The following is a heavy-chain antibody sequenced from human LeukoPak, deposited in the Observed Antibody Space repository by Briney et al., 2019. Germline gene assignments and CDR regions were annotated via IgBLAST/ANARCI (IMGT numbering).Heavy chain of an antibody. J-gene: IGHJ4*02. CDR3: ARVNINNWHSCDY. Sequence: SETLSLTCAVSGGSISSNNWWGWVRQPPGKGLEWIGEIYHSGSPNYNPSLKSRVTISVDKFRNHFSLNLSSVTAADTAVYYCARVNINNWHSCDYWGQGTLVTVSS. D-gene: IGHD1-1*01. CDR1: GGSISSNNW. V-gene: IGHV4-4*02. CDR2: IYHSGSP.